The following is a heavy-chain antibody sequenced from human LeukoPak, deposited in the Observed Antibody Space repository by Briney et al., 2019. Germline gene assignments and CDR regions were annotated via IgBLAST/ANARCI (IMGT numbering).Heavy chain of an antibody. CDR3: AKLITAAGTDY. Sequence: QTGGSLRLSCAASGFTFSSYVMSWVRQAPGKGLEWVSVISGSGGNTYYADSVKGRFTISRDNSKNTLYLQMNSLRAEDTAVYYCAKLITAAGTDYWGQGTLVTVSS. CDR2: ISGSGGNT. CDR1: GFTFSSYV. D-gene: IGHD6-13*01. V-gene: IGHV3-23*01. J-gene: IGHJ4*02.